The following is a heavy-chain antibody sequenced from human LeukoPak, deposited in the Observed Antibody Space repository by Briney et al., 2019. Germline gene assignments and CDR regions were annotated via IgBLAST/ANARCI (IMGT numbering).Heavy chain of an antibody. Sequence: PSETLSLTCAVSGDSITSDNWWSWVRPAPGKGLECIGEIYHSGATNYSPSLKSRVTISLDEPKNQFSLKVTSVTAADTAVYFCSRANRGTYLMYWGRGTLVTVSS. J-gene: IGHJ4*02. CDR3: SRANRGTYLMY. V-gene: IGHV4-4*02. CDR1: GDSITSDNW. D-gene: IGHD3-16*02. CDR2: IYHSGAT.